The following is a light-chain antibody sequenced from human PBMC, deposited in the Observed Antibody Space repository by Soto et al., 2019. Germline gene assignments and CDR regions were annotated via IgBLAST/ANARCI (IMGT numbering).Light chain of an antibody. CDR1: QSVFSRFRNKNY. CDR2: WAS. CDR3: QQYYTTPTWT. V-gene: IGKV4-1*01. Sequence: DIVMTQSPDSLTLSLGERATINCKSSQSVFSRFRNKNYLGWFQQKPGQTPRLLIYWASTREYGVSDRFSGSGSGTDFNLNIDSLQAEDVAVYYCQQYYTTPTWTFGQGTKVEV. J-gene: IGKJ1*01.